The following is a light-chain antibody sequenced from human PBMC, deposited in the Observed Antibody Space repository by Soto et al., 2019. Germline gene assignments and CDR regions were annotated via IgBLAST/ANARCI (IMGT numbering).Light chain of an antibody. CDR1: QSVSSSY. V-gene: IGKV3-20*01. CDR3: QQYGTSPTT. J-gene: IGKJ1*01. Sequence: EIVLTQSPGTLSLSPGERAPIYCRASQSVSSSYLAWYQHKPGQAPRFIIYDASSRATGIPDRFIGSWSGTDCTLTISRLEPEDVAVYYCQQYGTSPTTFGQGTKVDIK. CDR2: DAS.